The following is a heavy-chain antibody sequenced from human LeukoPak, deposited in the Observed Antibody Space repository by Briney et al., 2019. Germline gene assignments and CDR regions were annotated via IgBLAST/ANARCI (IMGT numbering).Heavy chain of an antibody. CDR3: ARGEKPYDY. CDR2: INACNGNT. J-gene: IGHJ4*02. D-gene: IGHD1-26*01. CDR1: GYTFTYYV. V-gene: IGHV1-18*01. Sequence: ASVKVSCKTSGYTFTYYVISWVRQAPGQGLEWMGWINACNGNTNDAQKFQGRVTMTTDTSTSTAYMELRSLRSDDTAVYYCARGEKPYDYWGQGTLVSVSS.